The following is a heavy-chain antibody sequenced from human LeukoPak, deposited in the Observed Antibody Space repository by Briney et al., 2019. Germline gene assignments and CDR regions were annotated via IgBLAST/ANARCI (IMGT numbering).Heavy chain of an antibody. CDR1: GGSISSYY. Sequence: SETLSLTCIVSGGSISSYYWSWIRQPAGKGLEWIGRIYSSGSTNYNPSLKSRVTMSVDTSKNQFSLKLNSVTAADTAVYYCARHGKLKNWFDPWGQGTLVTVSS. CDR2: IYSSGST. D-gene: IGHD1-26*01. V-gene: IGHV4-4*07. J-gene: IGHJ5*02. CDR3: ARHGKLKNWFDP.